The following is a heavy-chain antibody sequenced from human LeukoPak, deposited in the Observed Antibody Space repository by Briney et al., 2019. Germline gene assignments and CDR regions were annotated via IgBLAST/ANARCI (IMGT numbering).Heavy chain of an antibody. CDR3: ARIISCGGDCYSYYYYYMDV. CDR2: ISHTGSS. J-gene: IGHJ6*03. CDR1: GYSISNGHY. V-gene: IGHV4-38-2*02. D-gene: IGHD2-21*02. Sequence: PSETLSLTCTVSGYSISNGHYWGWIRQPPGKGLEWIGSISHTGSSYYNPSLKSRVTISVDTSKNQFSLKLSSVTAADTAVYYCARIISCGGDCYSYYYYYMDVWGKGTTVTISS.